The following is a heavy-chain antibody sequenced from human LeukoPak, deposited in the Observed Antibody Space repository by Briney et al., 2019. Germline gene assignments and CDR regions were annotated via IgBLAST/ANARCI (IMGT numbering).Heavy chain of an antibody. CDR1: GGSISSYY. CDR2: IYYSGST. D-gene: IGHD4-17*01. V-gene: IGHV4-59*08. CDR3: ARHASHYYGDFQLSY. J-gene: IGHJ4*02. Sequence: SETLSLTCTVSGGSISSYYWSWIQQPPGNGLEWIGYIYYSGSTNYNPSLKSRVTISVDTSKNQFSLKLGSVTAADTAVYYCARHASHYYGDFQLSYWGQGTLVTVSS.